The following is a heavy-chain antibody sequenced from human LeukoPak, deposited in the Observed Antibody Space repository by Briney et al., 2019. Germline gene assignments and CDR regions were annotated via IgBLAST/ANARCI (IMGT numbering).Heavy chain of an antibody. CDR1: GYTFSSYA. CDR2: INTNTGNP. CDR3: ASSYCSTTSCYNHYYYYYGMDV. V-gene: IGHV7-4-1*02. D-gene: IGHD2-2*01. J-gene: IGHJ6*02. Sequence: GASVKVSCKASGYTFSSYAMHWVRQAPGQGLEWMGWINTNTGNPTYAQGFTGRFVFSLDTSVSTTYVQISSLKAEDTAIYYCASSYCSTTSCYNHYYYYYGMDVWGQGTTVTVSS.